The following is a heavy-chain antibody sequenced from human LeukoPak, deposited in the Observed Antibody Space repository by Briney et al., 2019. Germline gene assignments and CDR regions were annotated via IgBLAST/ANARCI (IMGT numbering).Heavy chain of an antibody. CDR1: GFTFSSYA. J-gene: IGHJ4*02. D-gene: IGHD2-2*01. V-gene: IGHV3-30-3*01. Sequence: GGSLRLSCAASGFTFSSYAMHWVRQAPGKGLEWVAVISYDGSNKYYADSVKGRFTISRDNSKNTLYLQMNSLRAEDTAVYYCARGKIVVVPAAIYYWGQGTLVTVSS. CDR3: ARGKIVVVPAAIYY. CDR2: ISYDGSNK.